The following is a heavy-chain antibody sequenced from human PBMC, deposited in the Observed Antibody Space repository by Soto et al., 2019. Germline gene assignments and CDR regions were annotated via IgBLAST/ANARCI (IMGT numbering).Heavy chain of an antibody. D-gene: IGHD2-21*01. Sequence: PGGSLRLSCAASGFSFSSYGMHWVRQAPGEGLEWLALIWYDGSKELYADAVRGRFTISRDNSKNTAYLQMNSLRAEDTAVYFCARVNGCAGDCYSGLLDYWGQGTLVTVS. V-gene: IGHV3-33*01. CDR2: IWYDGSKE. J-gene: IGHJ4*02. CDR3: ARVNGCAGDCYSGLLDY. CDR1: GFSFSSYG.